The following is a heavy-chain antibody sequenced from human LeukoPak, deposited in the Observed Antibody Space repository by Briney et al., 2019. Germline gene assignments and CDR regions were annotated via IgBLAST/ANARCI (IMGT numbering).Heavy chain of an antibody. CDR2: ISSSSSYI. D-gene: IGHD3-3*01. V-gene: IGHV3-21*01. J-gene: IGHJ4*02. Sequence: PGGSLRLSCAASGFTFSSYSMNWVRQAPGKGLEWVSSISSSSSYIYYADSVKGRFTISRDNAKNSLYLQMNSLRAEDTAVYYCARPHDYDFWSGYQHPYYFDYWGQGTLVTVSS. CDR1: GFTFSSYS. CDR3: ARPHDYDFWSGYQHPYYFDY.